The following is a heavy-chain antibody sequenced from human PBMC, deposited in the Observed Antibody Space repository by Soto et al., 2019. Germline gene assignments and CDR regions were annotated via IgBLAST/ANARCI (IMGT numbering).Heavy chain of an antibody. J-gene: IGHJ5*02. V-gene: IGHV4-39*01. CDR2: IYYTGIP. Sequence: PSETLSLTCTVSGSSMNNSSFYWGWIRQAPGKGLEWIGSIYYTGIPYYNPSLKSRVSISIETSRNQFSLDLSSVTAADTAVYYCVGQLECLEFWFDPLVRGTLVT. CDR1: GSSMNNSSFY. CDR3: VGQLECLEFWFDP. D-gene: IGHD3-3*01.